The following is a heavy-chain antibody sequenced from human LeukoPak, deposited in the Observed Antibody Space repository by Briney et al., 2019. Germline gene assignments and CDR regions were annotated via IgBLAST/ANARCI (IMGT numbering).Heavy chain of an antibody. Sequence: SETLSLTCAVYGGSFSGYYWSWIRQPPGKGLEWIGEINHSGSTNYNPSLKSRVTISVDTSKNQFSLKLSSVTAADTAVYYCARSEYYYDSSGYPYYFDYWGQGTLVTVSS. V-gene: IGHV4-34*01. J-gene: IGHJ4*02. CDR2: INHSGST. D-gene: IGHD3-22*01. CDR3: ARSEYYYDSSGYPYYFDY. CDR1: GGSFSGYY.